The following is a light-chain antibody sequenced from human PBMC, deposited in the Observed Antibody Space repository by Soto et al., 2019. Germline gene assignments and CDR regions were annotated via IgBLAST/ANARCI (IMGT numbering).Light chain of an antibody. V-gene: IGLV1-40*01. CDR3: HSYDISLTGYV. Sequence: QSVLAQPPSVSGAPGQKVTISCTGSSSNIGAGYDLHWYQQLPGTAPKLLLYGNSNRPSGVPDRFSGSKSGTSASLAITGLQAEDEADYYCHSYDISLTGYVLGTGTKVTVL. CDR1: SSNIGAGYD. CDR2: GNS. J-gene: IGLJ1*01.